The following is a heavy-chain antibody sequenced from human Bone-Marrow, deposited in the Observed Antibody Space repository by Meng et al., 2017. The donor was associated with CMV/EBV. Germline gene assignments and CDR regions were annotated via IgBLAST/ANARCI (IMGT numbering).Heavy chain of an antibody. CDR2: IYYSGST. D-gene: IGHD6-19*01. J-gene: IGHJ4*02. CDR1: GGSISSSSYY. Sequence: SETLSLTCTVSGGSISSSSYYWGWIRQPPGKGLEWIGSIYYSGSTYYNPSLKSRVTISVDTSKNQFSLKLSSVTAADTAVYYCARGHPSSSGWYRDYWGQGTLVTVSS. CDR3: ARGHPSSSGWYRDY. V-gene: IGHV4-39*07.